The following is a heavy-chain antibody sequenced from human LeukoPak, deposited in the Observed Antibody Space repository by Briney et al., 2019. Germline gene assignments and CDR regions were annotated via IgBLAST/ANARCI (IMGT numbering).Heavy chain of an antibody. CDR3: ARDGGFVDTAMEDAFDI. D-gene: IGHD5-18*01. CDR1: GYTFTSYA. CDR2: INTNTGNP. Sequence: ASVKVSCKASGYTFTSYAMNWVRQAPGQGLEWMGWINTNTGNPTYAQGFTGRFVFSLDTSVSTAYLQISSLKAEDTAVYYCARDGGFVDTAMEDAFDIWGQGTMVTVSS. V-gene: IGHV7-4-1*02. J-gene: IGHJ3*02.